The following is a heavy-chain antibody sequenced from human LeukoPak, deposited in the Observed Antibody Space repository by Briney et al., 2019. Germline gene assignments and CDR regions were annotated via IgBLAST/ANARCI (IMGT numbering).Heavy chain of an antibody. V-gene: IGHV3-53*01. CDR3: AREFLGFHP. CDR1: GFTVSDYY. D-gene: IGHD2/OR15-2a*01. J-gene: IGHJ5*02. Sequence: GGSLRLSCAASGFTVSDYYMNWIRQAPGKGLEWVSVIYRGGFTYYADSVRGRFSISRDNSKNTLYLQMNSLRAEDTALYYCAREFLGFHPWGQGTLVTVSS. CDR2: IYRGGFT.